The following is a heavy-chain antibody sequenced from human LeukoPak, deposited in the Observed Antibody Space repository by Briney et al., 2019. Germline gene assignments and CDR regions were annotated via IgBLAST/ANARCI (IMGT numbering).Heavy chain of an antibody. J-gene: IGHJ4*02. CDR1: GYTLTELS. CDR3: AREERLIAATGRGAFDY. V-gene: IGHV1-46*01. D-gene: IGHD6-13*01. CDR2: INPITGTT. Sequence: ASVKVSCKVSGYTLTELSMHWVRQAPGQGLEWMEIINPITGTTTYAQKFQGRVTMTRDTSTGTVYMELSSLRSEDTAVYYCAREERLIAATGRGAFDYWGQGTLVTVSS.